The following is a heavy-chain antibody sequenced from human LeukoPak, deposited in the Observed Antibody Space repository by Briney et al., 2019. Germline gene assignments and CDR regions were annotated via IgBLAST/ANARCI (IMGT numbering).Heavy chain of an antibody. Sequence: PGGSLRLSCAASGFTFSSYAMHWVRQAPGKGLEWVAVISYDGSNKYYADSVKGRFTISRDNSKNTLYLQMNSLRAEDTAVYYCARALVVVPADYYYYGMGVWGQGTTVTVSS. V-gene: IGHV3-30-3*01. CDR1: GFTFSSYA. CDR3: ARALVVVPADYYYYGMGV. CDR2: ISYDGSNK. J-gene: IGHJ6*02. D-gene: IGHD2-2*01.